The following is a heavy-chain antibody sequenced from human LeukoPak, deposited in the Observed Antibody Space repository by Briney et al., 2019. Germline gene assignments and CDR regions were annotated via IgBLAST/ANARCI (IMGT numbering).Heavy chain of an antibody. CDR3: ARYDYGGNLYYFDY. CDR2: IYYSGST. V-gene: IGHV4-31*03. J-gene: IGHJ4*02. CDR1: GGSISSGGYY. D-gene: IGHD4-23*01. Sequence: SETLSLTCTVSGGSISSGGYYWSWIRQHPGKGLEWIGYIYYSGSTYYNPSLKSRVTISVDTSKNQFSLKLSSVTAADTAVYYCARYDYGGNLYYFDYWGQRTLVTVSS.